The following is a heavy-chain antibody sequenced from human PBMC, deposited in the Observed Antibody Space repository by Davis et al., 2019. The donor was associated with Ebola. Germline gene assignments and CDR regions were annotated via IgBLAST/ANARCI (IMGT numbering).Heavy chain of an antibody. CDR2: ISYDGSNK. CDR3: ARDRVTGYYYYMDV. CDR1: GFTFSSYA. J-gene: IGHJ6*03. D-gene: IGHD4-23*01. V-gene: IGHV3-30-3*01. Sequence: PGGSLRLSCAASGFTFSSYAMHWVRQAPGKGLEWVAVISYDGSNKYYADSVKGRFTISRDNSKNTLYLQMNSLRAEDTAVYYCARDRVTGYYYYMDVWGKGTTFTVSS.